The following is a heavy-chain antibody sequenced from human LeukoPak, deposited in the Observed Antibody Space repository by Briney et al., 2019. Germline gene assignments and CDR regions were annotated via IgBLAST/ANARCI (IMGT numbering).Heavy chain of an antibody. CDR2: IKQDGSEK. V-gene: IGHV3-7*01. Sequence: PGGSLRLSCAASGFTFSSYWMSWVRQAPGKGLEWVANIKQDGSEKYYVDSVKGRFTISRDDAKNSLYLQMNSLRAEDTAVYYCARVFTQLLRFGETMGGYFDYWGQGTLVTVSS. D-gene: IGHD3-10*01. J-gene: IGHJ4*02. CDR1: GFTFSSYW. CDR3: ARVFTQLLRFGETMGGYFDY.